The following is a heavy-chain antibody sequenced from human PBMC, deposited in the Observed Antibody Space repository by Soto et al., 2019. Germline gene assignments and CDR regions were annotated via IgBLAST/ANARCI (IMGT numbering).Heavy chain of an antibody. CDR1: GDSISTVDYF. Sequence: SETLSLTCSVSGDSISTVDYFWAWVRQPPGQALEYIGYIYKSATTYYNPSFESRVAISLDTSKSQFSLNVTSVTAADTAVYFCARGRYCLTGRCFPNWFDSWGQGTLVTVSS. J-gene: IGHJ5*01. CDR3: ARGRYCLTGRCFPNWFDS. CDR2: IYKSATT. D-gene: IGHD2-15*01. V-gene: IGHV4-30-4*01.